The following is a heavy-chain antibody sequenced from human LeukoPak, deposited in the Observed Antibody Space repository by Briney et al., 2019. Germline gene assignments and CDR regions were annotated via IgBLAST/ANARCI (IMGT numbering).Heavy chain of an antibody. J-gene: IGHJ5*02. Sequence: PSETLSLTCTVSGGSISGYYWSWIRQPPGKGLEWIGEINHSGSTNYNPSLKSRVTISVDTSKNQFSLKLSSVTAADTAVYYCARAGGVVVPAAMLKLFDPWGQGTLVTVSS. CDR1: GGSISGYY. CDR3: ARAGGVVVPAAMLKLFDP. D-gene: IGHD2-2*01. V-gene: IGHV4-34*01. CDR2: INHSGST.